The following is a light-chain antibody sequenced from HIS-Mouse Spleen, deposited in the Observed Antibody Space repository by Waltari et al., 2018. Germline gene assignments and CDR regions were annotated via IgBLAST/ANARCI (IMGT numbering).Light chain of an antibody. CDR3: YSTDSSGNHRV. CDR1: PLPQNY. V-gene: IGLV3-10*01. CDR2: EDS. J-gene: IGLJ2*01. Sequence: SYDLTQPRSSSVSPAQPSRISRSGDPLPQNYSYWYQQKSGPAPVLVIYEDSKRPSGIPERFSGSSSGTMATLTISGAQVEDEADYYCYSTDSSGNHRVFGGGTKLTVL.